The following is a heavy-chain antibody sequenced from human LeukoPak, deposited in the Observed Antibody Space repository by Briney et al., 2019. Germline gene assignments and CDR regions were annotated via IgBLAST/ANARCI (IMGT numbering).Heavy chain of an antibody. CDR1: GYSFINYW. D-gene: IGHD3-16*01. J-gene: IGHJ4*02. Sequence: PGESLKISCNGSGYSFINYWIMRLRHLPAKGVVWLGRIDPSDSYNNYSPSFEGHVTISADRSISTAYLQWSSLQASDTAIYYCARHSESYASSDYWGQGTLVTVSS. V-gene: IGHV5-10-1*01. CDR3: ARHSESYASSDY. CDR2: IDPSDSYN.